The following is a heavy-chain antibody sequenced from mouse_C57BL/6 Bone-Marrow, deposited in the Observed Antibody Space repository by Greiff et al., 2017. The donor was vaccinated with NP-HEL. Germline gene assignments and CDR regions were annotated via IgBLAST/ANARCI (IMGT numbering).Heavy chain of an antibody. Sequence: ESGPGLVKPSQSLSLTCSVTGYSITSGYYWNWIRQFPGNKLEWMGYISYDGSNNYNPSLKNRISITRDTSKNQFFLKLNSVTTEDTATYYCARNYDYDPYYFDYWGQGTTLTVSS. CDR2: ISYDGSN. CDR3: ARNYDYDPYYFDY. CDR1: GYSITSGYY. J-gene: IGHJ2*01. D-gene: IGHD2-4*01. V-gene: IGHV3-6*01.